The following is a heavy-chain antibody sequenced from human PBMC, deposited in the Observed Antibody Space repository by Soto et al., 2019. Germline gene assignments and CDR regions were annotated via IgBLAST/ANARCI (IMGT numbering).Heavy chain of an antibody. J-gene: IGHJ4*02. V-gene: IGHV3-7*03. CDR2: IKQDGSEK. D-gene: IGHD2-15*01. CDR1: GFTFATYW. Sequence: GGSLRLSCAASGFTFATYWMTWVRQAPGKGLEWVASIKQDGSEKFYVGSVRGRLTVSRDNAKNLMDLQMNSLRAEDTAVYYCARRSSGRLTTAWAPLDWWGQGTLVTVSS. CDR3: ARRSSGRLTTAWAPLDW.